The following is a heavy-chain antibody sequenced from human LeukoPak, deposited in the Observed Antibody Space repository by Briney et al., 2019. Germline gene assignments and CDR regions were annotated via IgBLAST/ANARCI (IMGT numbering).Heavy chain of an antibody. CDR1: GFTFSSYW. J-gene: IGHJ4*02. Sequence: GGSLRLSCAASGFTFSSYWMHWVRQAPGKGLVWVSRIDSDGSPTNYADSVQGRFTISRDNAKNTLYLQMNSLRVEDTALYYCVRALTGTDDFWGQGTLVTVSS. CDR2: IDSDGSPT. CDR3: VRALTGTDDF. D-gene: IGHD1-7*01. V-gene: IGHV3-74*01.